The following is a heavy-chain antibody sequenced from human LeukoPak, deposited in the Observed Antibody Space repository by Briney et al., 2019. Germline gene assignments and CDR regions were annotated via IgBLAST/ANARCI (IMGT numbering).Heavy chain of an antibody. Sequence: GGFLRLSCAASGFTFSSYAMSWVRQAPGKGLEWVSAISGSGGSTYCADSVKGRFTISRDNSKNTLYLQMNSLRAEDTAVYYCAKDVDIVATITFDYWGQGTLVTVSS. D-gene: IGHD5-12*01. CDR3: AKDVDIVATITFDY. CDR1: GFTFSSYA. CDR2: ISGSGGST. V-gene: IGHV3-23*01. J-gene: IGHJ4*02.